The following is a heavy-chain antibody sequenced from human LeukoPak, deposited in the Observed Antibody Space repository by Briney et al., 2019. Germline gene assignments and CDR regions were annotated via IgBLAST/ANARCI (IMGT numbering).Heavy chain of an antibody. CDR2: ISGSGRTM. V-gene: IGHV3-48*03. CDR3: ARGGLYGYDVFDY. J-gene: IGHJ4*02. D-gene: IGHD5-12*01. CDR1: GFTVSTDH. Sequence: PGGSLRLSCATSGFTVSTDHMRWVRQAPGKGLEWVSYISGSGRTMSYADSVKGRFTISRDNAKNSLYLQMNSLRVEDTAVFHCARGGLYGYDVFDYWGQGTLVTVSS.